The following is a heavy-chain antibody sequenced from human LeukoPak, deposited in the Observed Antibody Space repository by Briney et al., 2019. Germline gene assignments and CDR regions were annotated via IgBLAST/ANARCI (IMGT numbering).Heavy chain of an antibody. J-gene: IGHJ4*02. V-gene: IGHV1-2*02. D-gene: IGHD2-2*01. CDR3: ARSTGRVVPAAINY. CDR1: GYTFTGYY. Sequence: GASVKVSCKASGYTFTGYYMHWVRQAPGQGLEWMGWINPNSGGTNYAQKFQGRVTMTRDTSISTAYKELSRLRSDDTAVYYCARSTGRVVPAAINYWGQGTLVTVSS. CDR2: INPNSGGT.